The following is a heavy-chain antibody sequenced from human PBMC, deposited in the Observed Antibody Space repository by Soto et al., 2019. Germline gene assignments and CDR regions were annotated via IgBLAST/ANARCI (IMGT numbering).Heavy chain of an antibody. CDR2: IYSGGST. CDR1: GFTVSSNY. V-gene: IGHV3-53*01. D-gene: IGHD3-16*01. Sequence: EVQLVESGGGLIQPGGSLRLSCAASGFTVSSNYMSWVRQAPGKGLEWVSVIYSGGSTYYADSVKGRFTISRDNSKNTVYLQMNSLRAEDTAVYYCARERDGAPFDYWGQGTLVTVSS. CDR3: ARERDGAPFDY. J-gene: IGHJ4*02.